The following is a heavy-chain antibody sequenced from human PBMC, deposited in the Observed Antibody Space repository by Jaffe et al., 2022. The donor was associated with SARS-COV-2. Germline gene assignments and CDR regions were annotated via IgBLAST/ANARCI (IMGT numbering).Heavy chain of an antibody. CDR1: GFTFSSYG. Sequence: QVQLVESGGGVVQPGRSLRLSCAASGFTFSSYGMHWVRQAPGKGLEWVAVISYDGSNKYYADSVKGRFTISRDNSKNTLYLQMNSLRAEDTAVYYCAKDRDDSSGYIGMDVWGQGTTVTVSS. CDR2: ISYDGSNK. CDR3: AKDRDDSSGYIGMDV. J-gene: IGHJ6*02. V-gene: IGHV3-30*18. D-gene: IGHD3-22*01.